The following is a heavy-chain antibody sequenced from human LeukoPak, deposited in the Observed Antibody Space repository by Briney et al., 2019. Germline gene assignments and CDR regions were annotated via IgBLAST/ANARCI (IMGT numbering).Heavy chain of an antibody. J-gene: IGHJ6*02. CDR2: IHYSGST. CDR3: TREGRGGNSYGDYYYYGIDV. V-gene: IGHV4-59*01. CDR1: GGSISSFY. D-gene: IGHD5-18*01. Sequence: SETLSLTCTVSGGSISSFYWNWIRQSPGKGLEWIGYIHYSGSTNYNPSLKSRVTLSLDAFNNEVSLKLSSVTAADTAVYYCTREGRGGNSYGDYYYYGIDVWGQGTTVSVSS.